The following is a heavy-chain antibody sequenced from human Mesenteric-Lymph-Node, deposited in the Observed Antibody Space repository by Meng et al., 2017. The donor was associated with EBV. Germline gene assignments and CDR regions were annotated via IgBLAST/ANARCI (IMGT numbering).Heavy chain of an antibody. D-gene: IGHD5-24*01. CDR1: GYTFTSYD. J-gene: IGHJ4*02. V-gene: IGHV1-8*01. Sequence: QVPLVQSGAEVKKPGASVKVSCNASGYTFTSYDINWVRQATGQGLEWMGWKNPNSGATGSTQKFQGRVTMTRNTSISTAYMELNSLTSEDTAVYYCSRDSIYNGQDSWGQGTLVTVSS. CDR3: SRDSIYNGQDS. CDR2: KNPNSGAT.